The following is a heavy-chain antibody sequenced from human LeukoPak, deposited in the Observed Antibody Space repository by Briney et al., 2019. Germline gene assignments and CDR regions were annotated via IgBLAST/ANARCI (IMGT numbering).Heavy chain of an antibody. CDR3: AKDSLRWSYFYYGMDV. V-gene: IGHV3-30*18. CDR2: ISYAGSNK. Sequence: GGSLRLSCAAFGFTLSSYGMHWVRQAPGKGLEWVAVISYAGSNKYYVDSVKGRFTISRDNSKNTLYLQMNSLRAEDTAVYYCAKDSLRWSYFYYGMDVWGQGTTVTVSS. CDR1: GFTLSSYG. D-gene: IGHD4-23*01. J-gene: IGHJ6*02.